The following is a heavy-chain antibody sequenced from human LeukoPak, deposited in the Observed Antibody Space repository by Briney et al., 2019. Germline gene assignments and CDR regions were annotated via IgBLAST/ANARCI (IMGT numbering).Heavy chain of an antibody. Sequence: PSGGSLRLSCVASDFPFSSYAMSWVRQAPGKGLEWLAVIRGSGASTNYADSVKGRFTISRDNSKNTMYLQMNSLRAEDTAIYYCAKGDSTSCCRGEVYWGQGTLVTVSS. D-gene: IGHD2-2*01. V-gene: IGHV3-23*01. CDR1: DFPFSSYA. CDR2: IRGSGAST. CDR3: AKGDSTSCCRGEVY. J-gene: IGHJ4*02.